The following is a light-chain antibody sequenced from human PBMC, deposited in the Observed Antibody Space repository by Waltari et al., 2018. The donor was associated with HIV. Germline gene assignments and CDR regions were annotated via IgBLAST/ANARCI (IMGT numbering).Light chain of an antibody. CDR3: QVRVSNSVV. Sequence: SYDLTQPLSVSVALGQTATITCGGNNIGRQKVCWYQQRPGHSPVLIIYRDNTRPSGIPERFSGSNSGNTATLTIRRAQAGDEADYYCQVRVSNSVVFGGGTNLTVL. CDR1: NIGRQK. CDR2: RDN. J-gene: IGLJ2*01. V-gene: IGLV3-9*01.